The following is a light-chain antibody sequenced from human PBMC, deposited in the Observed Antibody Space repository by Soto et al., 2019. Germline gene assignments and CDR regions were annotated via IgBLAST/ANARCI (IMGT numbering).Light chain of an antibody. J-gene: IGLJ1*01. Sequence: QSALTQPASVSGSPGQSITISCTGTSSDVGGYNYVSWYQQHPGKAPKLMIYDVSNRPSGVSNRFSGSKSGNTASLTISGLQAEDEADYYCSSHTSSSTYVLGTGTKVTVL. CDR1: SSDVGGYNY. CDR3: SSHTSSSTYV. CDR2: DVS. V-gene: IGLV2-14*01.